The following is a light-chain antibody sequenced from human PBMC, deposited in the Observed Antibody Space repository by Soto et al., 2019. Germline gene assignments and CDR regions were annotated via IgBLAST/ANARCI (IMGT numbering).Light chain of an antibody. J-gene: IGKJ2*02. CDR1: QSVGSY. V-gene: IGKV3-11*01. CDR2: DAS. CDR3: QQRTNWPPWT. Sequence: EIVLTQSPATLSLSPGERASLSCRDSQSVGSYLAWYQQRPGQAPRLLIYDASNKATGIPARFSGSGSGTDFTLTISSLEPEDFAVYYCQQRTNWPPWTFGQGTKLEIK.